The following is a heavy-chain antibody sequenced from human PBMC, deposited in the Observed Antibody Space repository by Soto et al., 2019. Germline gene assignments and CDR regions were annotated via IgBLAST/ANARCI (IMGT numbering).Heavy chain of an antibody. D-gene: IGHD2-15*01. J-gene: IGHJ6*02. V-gene: IGHV5-51*01. Sequence: PGESLKISCKGSGYSFTSYWIGWVRQMPGKGLEWMGIIYPGDSDTRYSPSFQGQVTISADKSISTAYLQWSSLKASATAMYYCARLPLGYSSGGSCYSYYYYYGIDVWGQGTTVTVSS. CDR1: GYSFTSYW. CDR3: ARLPLGYSSGGSCYSYYYYYGIDV. CDR2: IYPGDSDT.